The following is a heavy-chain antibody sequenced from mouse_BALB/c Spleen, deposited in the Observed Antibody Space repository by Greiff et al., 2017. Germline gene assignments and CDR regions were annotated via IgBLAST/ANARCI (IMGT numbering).Heavy chain of an antibody. D-gene: IGHD1-1*01. V-gene: IGHV1-63*02. CDR1: GYTFTNYW. J-gene: IGHJ1*01. Sequence: VQLQQSGAELVRPGTSVKMSCKAAGYTFTNYWIGWVKQRPGHGLEWIGDIYPGGGYTNYNEKFKGKATLTADTSSSTAYMQLSSLTSEDSAIYYCARGTHYFSSRYGGCFDVWGAGTTVTVSS. CDR2: IYPGGGYT. CDR3: ARGTHYFSSRYGGCFDV.